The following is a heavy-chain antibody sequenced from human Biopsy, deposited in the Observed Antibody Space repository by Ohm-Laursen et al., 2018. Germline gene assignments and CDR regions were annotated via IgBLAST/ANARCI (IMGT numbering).Heavy chain of an antibody. Sequence: SETLSLTCAVSGGSISSFYWTWIRQPPGKGPEWIGDISDSGSTNYKPSLKSRVIISVDTSKNQFSLNLSSVTAADTAVYYCARRGSGGRSFDHWGPGTVVTVSS. J-gene: IGHJ4*02. V-gene: IGHV4-59*08. CDR1: GGSISSFY. CDR3: ARRGSGGRSFDH. D-gene: IGHD2-15*01. CDR2: ISDSGST.